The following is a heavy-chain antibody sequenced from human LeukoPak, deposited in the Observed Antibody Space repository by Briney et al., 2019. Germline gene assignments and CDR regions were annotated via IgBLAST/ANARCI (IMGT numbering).Heavy chain of an antibody. CDR3: ARDRGTPDSFNS. V-gene: IGHV3-74*01. J-gene: IGHJ3*02. Sequence: GGSLRLSCAASGYTFSPYWMHWVRQAPGKGLVWVSHISGDGSTIVYADSVKGRFTVSRDNAKNPLFLQMDSLRAEDTAVYYCARDRGTPDSFNSWGQGTVVTVSS. CDR1: GYTFSPYW. CDR2: ISGDGSTI. D-gene: IGHD3-10*01.